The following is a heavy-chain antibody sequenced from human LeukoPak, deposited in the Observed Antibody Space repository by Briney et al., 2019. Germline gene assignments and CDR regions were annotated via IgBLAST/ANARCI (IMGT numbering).Heavy chain of an antibody. CDR3: ARQMFLGGMDV. V-gene: IGHV4-61*03. CDR1: GGSVSSGSYY. CDR2: IYDSGST. Sequence: SETLSLTCTVSGGSVSSGSYYWSWIRQPPGQGLEWIGYIYDSGSTSYNPSLKSRATISVDTSKSHFSLKLSSVTAADTAVYYCARQMFLGGMDVWGQGTTVAVSS. J-gene: IGHJ6*02. D-gene: IGHD3-10*02.